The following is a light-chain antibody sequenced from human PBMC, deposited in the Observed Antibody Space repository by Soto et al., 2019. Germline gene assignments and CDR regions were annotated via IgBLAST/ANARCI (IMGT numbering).Light chain of an antibody. V-gene: IGLV2-14*03. J-gene: IGLJ1*01. Sequence: QSALTQPASVSGSLGQSITISCTGTSSDVGGYDSVSWYQQYPGKAPKLMIHDVTSRPSGVSNRFSGSKSGNTASLTISGLQAEDEADYYCRSYTISSSYVFGGGTKVTVL. CDR2: DVT. CDR3: RSYTISSSYV. CDR1: SSDVGGYDS.